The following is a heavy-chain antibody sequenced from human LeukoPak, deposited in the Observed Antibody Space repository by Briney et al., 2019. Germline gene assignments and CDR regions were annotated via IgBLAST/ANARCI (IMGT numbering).Heavy chain of an antibody. CDR1: GGSFSGYY. CDR3: ARQGHPPDAFDI. Sequence: SETLSLTCAVYGGSFSGYYWSWIRQPPGKGLEWIGEIHPSGSTNYSPSLNSRVTISVDTSKNQFSLKLSSVTAADTAVYYCARQGHPPDAFDIWGQGTMVTVSS. J-gene: IGHJ3*02. CDR2: IHPSGST. V-gene: IGHV4-34*01.